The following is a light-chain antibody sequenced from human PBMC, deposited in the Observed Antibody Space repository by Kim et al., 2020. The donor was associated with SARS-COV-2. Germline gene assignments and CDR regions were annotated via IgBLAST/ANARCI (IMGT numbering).Light chain of an antibody. Sequence: SASVGDRVTITCRASQSISSWLAWYQQKPGKAPNLLIYKASRLESGVPSRFIGSGSGTEFTLTISSLQPDDFASYYCQQYHSYSYTFGQGTKLEI. J-gene: IGKJ2*01. CDR1: QSISSW. CDR2: KAS. CDR3: QQYHSYSYT. V-gene: IGKV1-5*03.